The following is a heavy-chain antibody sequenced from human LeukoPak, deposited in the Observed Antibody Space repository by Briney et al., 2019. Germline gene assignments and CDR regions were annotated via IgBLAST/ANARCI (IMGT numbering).Heavy chain of an antibody. Sequence: GGSLRLSCAASGFTFSDYYMSWLRQAPGKGLERGSYISSSGSTIYYADSVKGRFTISRDNAKNSLYLQMNSLRAEDTAVYYCATTTVTEEDYWGQGTLVTVSS. CDR3: ATTTVTEEDY. CDR1: GFTFSDYY. V-gene: IGHV3-11*01. J-gene: IGHJ4*02. CDR2: ISSSGSTI. D-gene: IGHD4-17*01.